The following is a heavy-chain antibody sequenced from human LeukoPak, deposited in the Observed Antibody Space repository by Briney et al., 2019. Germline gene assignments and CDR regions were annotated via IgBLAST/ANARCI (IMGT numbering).Heavy chain of an antibody. CDR3: AKDHSGYGDYFDY. V-gene: IGHV3-30*18. J-gene: IGHJ4*02. CDR1: GFTFSSYG. Sequence: SGRSLRLSCAASGFTFSSYGKHWVRQAPGKGLEWVAVISYDGSNKYYADSVKGRFTISRDNSKNTLYLQMNSLRAEDTAVYYCAKDHSGYGDYFDYWGQGTLVTVSS. CDR2: ISYDGSNK. D-gene: IGHD4-17*01.